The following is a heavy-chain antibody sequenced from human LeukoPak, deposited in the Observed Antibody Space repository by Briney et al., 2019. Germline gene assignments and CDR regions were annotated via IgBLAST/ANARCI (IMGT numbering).Heavy chain of an antibody. CDR2: ISYDGSNK. CDR1: GFTFSSYA. Sequence: GRSLRLSCAASGFTFSSYAMHWVRQAPGKGLEWVAVISYDGSNKYYADSVKGRFTISRDNSKNTMYLQMNSLSAEDTAVYYCARPAAAGSIWGQGTLVTVS. J-gene: IGHJ4*02. CDR3: ARPAAAGSI. D-gene: IGHD6-13*01. V-gene: IGHV3-30*01.